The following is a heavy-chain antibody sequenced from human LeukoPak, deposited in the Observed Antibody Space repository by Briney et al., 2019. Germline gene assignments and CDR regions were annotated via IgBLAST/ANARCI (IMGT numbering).Heavy chain of an antibody. CDR1: GINVSANY. V-gene: IGHV3-53*01. CDR3: AFSYYDILTGYSAFDY. CDR2: IYSGGTT. Sequence: GGSLRLSCAASGINVSANYISWVRQAPGKGLEWVSVIYSGGTTYYADSVKGRFTISRHNSKNTLYLQMNNLRAEDTAIYYCAFSYYDILTGYSAFDYWGQGTLVTVSS. J-gene: IGHJ4*02. D-gene: IGHD3-9*01.